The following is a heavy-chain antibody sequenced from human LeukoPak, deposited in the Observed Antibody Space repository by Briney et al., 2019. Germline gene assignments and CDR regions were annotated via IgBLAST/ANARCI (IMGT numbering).Heavy chain of an antibody. CDR2: ISYDGSNK. Sequence: GGSLRLSRAASGFTFSSYGMHWVRQAPGKGLEWVAVISYDGSNKYYADSVKGRFTISRDNSKNTQYLQMNSLRAEDTAVYYCAKDAGDIVTTDYFDYWGQGTLVTVSS. CDR1: GFTFSSYG. D-gene: IGHD5-12*01. J-gene: IGHJ4*02. V-gene: IGHV3-30*18. CDR3: AKDAGDIVTTDYFDY.